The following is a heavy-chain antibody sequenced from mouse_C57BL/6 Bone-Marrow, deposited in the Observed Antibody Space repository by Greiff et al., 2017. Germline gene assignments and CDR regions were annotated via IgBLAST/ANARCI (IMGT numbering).Heavy chain of an antibody. Sequence: EVHLVESGPGLVKPSQSLSLTCSVTGYSITSGYYWNWIRQFPGNKLEWMGYISYDGSNNYNPSLKNRISITRDTSKNQFFLKLNSVTTEDTATYYCARGSPYAMDYWGQGTSVTVSS. CDR1: GYSITSGYY. CDR2: ISYDGSN. J-gene: IGHJ4*01. CDR3: ARGSPYAMDY. D-gene: IGHD6-2*01. V-gene: IGHV3-6*01.